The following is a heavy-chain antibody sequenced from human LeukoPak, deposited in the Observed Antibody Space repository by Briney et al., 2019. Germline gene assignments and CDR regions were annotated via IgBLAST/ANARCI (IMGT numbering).Heavy chain of an antibody. CDR1: GYTFTYYY. J-gene: IGHJ4*02. CDR3: ARDPYGDNHLDY. CDR2: INPDSGDT. Sequence: ASVKVSXKASGYTFTYYYIHWMRQAPGQGLEWMGWINPDSGDTKYVQKFQGRVTMTRDTSISTAYIDLSSLRSDDTAVYYCARDPYGDNHLDYWGQGTLVTVSS. V-gene: IGHV1-2*02. D-gene: IGHD4-17*01.